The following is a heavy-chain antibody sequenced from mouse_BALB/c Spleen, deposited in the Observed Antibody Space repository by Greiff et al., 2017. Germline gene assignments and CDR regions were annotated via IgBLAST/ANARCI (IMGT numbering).Heavy chain of an antibody. CDR3: ARDWDRFAY. D-gene: IGHD4-1*01. Sequence: VQLQQSGPGLVKPSQSLSLTCTVTGYSITSDYAWNWIRQFPGNKLEWMGYISYSGSTSYNPSLKSRISITRDTSKNQFFLQLNSVTTEDTATYYCARDWDRFAYWGQGTLVTVSA. J-gene: IGHJ3*01. V-gene: IGHV3-2*02. CDR2: ISYSGST. CDR1: GYSITSDYA.